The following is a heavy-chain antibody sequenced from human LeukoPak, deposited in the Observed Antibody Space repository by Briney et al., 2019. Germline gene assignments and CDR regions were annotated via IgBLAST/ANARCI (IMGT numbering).Heavy chain of an antibody. CDR1: GFNFSNYA. CDR2: ISGSDGST. CDR3: AREGGDSSGYTFNWFDP. Sequence: GGSLRLSCAASGFNFSNYAMSWVRQAPGKGLEWVSGISGSDGSTHIADSVKGRFTISRDNSKNTLYLQMNSLRAEDTAIYYCAREGGDSSGYTFNWFDPWGQGTLVTVSS. D-gene: IGHD3-22*01. V-gene: IGHV3-23*01. J-gene: IGHJ5*02.